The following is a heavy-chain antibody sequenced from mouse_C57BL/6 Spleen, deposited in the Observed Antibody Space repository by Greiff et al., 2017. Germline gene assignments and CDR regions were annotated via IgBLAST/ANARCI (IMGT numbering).Heavy chain of an antibody. CDR1: GYTFTRYW. CDR3: ARNDYDPPWFAY. J-gene: IGHJ3*01. CDR2: IHPNSGST. D-gene: IGHD2-4*01. V-gene: IGHV1-64*01. Sequence: QVQLQQPGAELVKPGASVKLSCKASGYTFTRYWMHWVKQRPGQGLEWIGMIHPNSGSTNYNEKFKSKATLTVDKSSSTAYMQLSSLTSEDSAVYYCARNDYDPPWFAYWGQGTLVTVSA.